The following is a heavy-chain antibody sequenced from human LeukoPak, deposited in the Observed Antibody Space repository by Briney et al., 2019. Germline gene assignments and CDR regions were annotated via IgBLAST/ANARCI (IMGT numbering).Heavy chain of an antibody. CDR1: GYTLTSYD. CDR3: ARSEHCRSTNCARGAFDI. V-gene: IGHV1-8*01. CDR2: MNPNSGNT. D-gene: IGHD2-2*01. J-gene: IGHJ3*02. Sequence: ASVKVSCKASGYTLTSYDINWVRQATGQGLEWMGWMNPNSGNTGYAQKFQGRVTMTRNTSISTAYMELSSLRSEDTAVYYWARSEHCRSTNCARGAFDIWGQGTMVTVSS.